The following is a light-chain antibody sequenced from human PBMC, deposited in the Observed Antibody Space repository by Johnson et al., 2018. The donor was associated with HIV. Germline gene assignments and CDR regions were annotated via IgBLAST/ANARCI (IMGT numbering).Light chain of an antibody. Sequence: QSVLTQPPSVSAAPGQKVTISCSGSSSNIGNNYVSWYQQLQGTAPKLLIYDTNKRPSGIPDRFSGSKSGTSAAVGITGLQTGDEADYYGGTWDSCRRAYVVGTGTKVTVL. CDR3: GTWDSCRRAYV. V-gene: IGLV1-51*01. CDR1: SSNIGNNY. J-gene: IGLJ1*01. CDR2: DTN.